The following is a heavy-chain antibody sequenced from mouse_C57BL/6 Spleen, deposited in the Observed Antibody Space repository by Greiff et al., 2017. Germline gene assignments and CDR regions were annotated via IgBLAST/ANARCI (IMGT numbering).Heavy chain of an antibody. CDR2: IDPETGGT. Sequence: VQLQQSGAELVRPGASVTLSCKASGYTFTDYEMHWVKQTPVHGLEWIGAIDPETGGTAYNQKFKGKAILTADKSSSPAYMELRSLTSEDSAVYYCTRALNSYWGQGTLVTVSA. V-gene: IGHV1-15*01. CDR3: TRALNSY. D-gene: IGHD1-3*01. CDR1: GYTFTDYE. J-gene: IGHJ3*01.